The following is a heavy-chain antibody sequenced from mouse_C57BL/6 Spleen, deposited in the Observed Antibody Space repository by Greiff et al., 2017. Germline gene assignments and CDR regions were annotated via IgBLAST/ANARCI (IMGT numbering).Heavy chain of an antibody. CDR3: AREGTGTRGYFDV. CDR2: IHPNSGST. V-gene: IGHV1-64*01. CDR1: GYTFTSYW. J-gene: IGHJ1*03. Sequence: QVQLQQPGAELVKPGASVKLSCKASGYTFTSYWMHWVKQRPGQGLEWMGMIHPNSGSTNYNEKFKSKATLTVDKSASTAYMQLSSLTSEDSAVYYCAREGTGTRGYFDVWGTGTTVTVSS. D-gene: IGHD4-1*01.